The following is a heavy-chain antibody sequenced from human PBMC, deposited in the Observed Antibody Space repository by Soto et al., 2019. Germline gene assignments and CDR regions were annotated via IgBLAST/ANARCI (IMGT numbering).Heavy chain of an antibody. D-gene: IGHD6-6*01. V-gene: IGHV3-33*01. CDR1: GFTFSDSG. CDR2: IWSDGSDK. J-gene: IGHJ4*02. Sequence: QVQLVESGGGVVQPGGSLRLSCATSGFTFSDSGMHWVRQAPGKGLEWVAVIWSDGSDKSYADSVEGRFTISRDNSKKTLFLQMNSLRAEDTGVYYCVRSNRYSSPSGWGGGFDYWGQGTLVTVSS. CDR3: VRSNRYSSPSGWGGGFDY.